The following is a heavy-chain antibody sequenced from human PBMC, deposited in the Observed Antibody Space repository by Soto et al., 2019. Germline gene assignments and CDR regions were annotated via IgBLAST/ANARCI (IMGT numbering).Heavy chain of an antibody. CDR2: LNHSGIT. D-gene: IGHD5-12*01. CDR3: ARGSGALVAFDF. J-gene: IGHJ4*02. V-gene: IGHV4-34*01. Sequence: SETLSLTCAVYGGSFSSYYYWTWIRQPPGKGLEWIGELNHSGITNYNPSLKSRVTISLDTSKNQFSLKLTSVTAADSAVYYCARGSGALVAFDFWGQGTLVTVSS. CDR1: GGSFSSYY.